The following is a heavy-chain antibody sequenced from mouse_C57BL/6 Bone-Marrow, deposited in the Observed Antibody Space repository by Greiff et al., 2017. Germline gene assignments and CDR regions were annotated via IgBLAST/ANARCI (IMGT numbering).Heavy chain of an antibody. Sequence: QVQLQQPGTELVKPGASVKLSCKASGYTFTSYWMHWVKQRPGQGLEWIGNINPTNGGTNYNEKFKSKATLTVDTSSSTAYMQLSSLTSEVSAVDYWARWRAIADVDYWGQGTTVTVSS. CDR2: INPTNGGT. CDR1: GYTFTSYW. V-gene: IGHV1-53*01. CDR3: ARWRAIADVDY. J-gene: IGHJ4*01. D-gene: IGHD6-5*01.